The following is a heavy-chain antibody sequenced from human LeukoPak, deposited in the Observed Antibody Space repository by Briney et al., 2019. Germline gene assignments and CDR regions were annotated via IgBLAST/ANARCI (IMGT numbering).Heavy chain of an antibody. V-gene: IGHV3-15*01. CDR2: IKTKTDGGTT. J-gene: IGHJ4*02. CDR1: GFTFSSYA. D-gene: IGHD1-7*01. Sequence: GGSLRLSCAASGFTFSSYAMSWVRQAPGKGLEWVGRIKTKTDGGTTDYAAPVKGRFTISRDDSKTTLYLQMNSLKTEDTAVYYCITVGPHNWNYGYWGQGALVTVSS. CDR3: ITVGPHNWNYGY.